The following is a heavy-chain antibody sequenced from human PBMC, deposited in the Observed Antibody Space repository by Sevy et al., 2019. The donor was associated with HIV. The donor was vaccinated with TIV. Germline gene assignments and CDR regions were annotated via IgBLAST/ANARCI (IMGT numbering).Heavy chain of an antibody. CDR1: GFTFSSYA. V-gene: IGHV3-23*01. Sequence: GGSLRLSCAASGFTFSSYAMSWVRQAPGKGLEWVSAISGSGGSTYYADSVKGRFTISRDNSKKTLYLQMNSLRAEDTAVYYCAKNDFWSGYPIDYWGQGTLVTVSS. D-gene: IGHD3-3*01. CDR2: ISGSGGST. J-gene: IGHJ4*02. CDR3: AKNDFWSGYPIDY.